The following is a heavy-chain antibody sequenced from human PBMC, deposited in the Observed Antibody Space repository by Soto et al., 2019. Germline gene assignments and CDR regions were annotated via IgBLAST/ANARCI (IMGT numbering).Heavy chain of an antibody. CDR1: GGSISGYY. V-gene: IGHV4-4*07. CDR3: ARVRDYGLGTNRQYYGMDV. CDR2: LYTMGST. J-gene: IGHJ6*02. D-gene: IGHD3-10*01. Sequence: PSETLSLTCTVSGGSISGYYWSWIRQPAGKGLEWIGRLYTMGSTNYNPSLQSRVTMSVDTSKNEFSLKVSSVTAADTAVYFCARVRDYGLGTNRQYYGMDVWGQGTTVTVSS.